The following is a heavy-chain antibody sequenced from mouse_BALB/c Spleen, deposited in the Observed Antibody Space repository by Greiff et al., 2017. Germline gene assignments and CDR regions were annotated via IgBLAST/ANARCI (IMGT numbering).Heavy chain of an antibody. CDR1: GFTFSSFG. V-gene: IGHV5-17*02. J-gene: IGHJ2*01. Sequence: EVMLVESGGGLVQPGGSRKLSCAASGFTFSSFGMHWVRQAPEKGLEWVAYISSGSSTIYYADTVKGRFTISRDNPKNTLFLQMTSLRSEDTAMYYCARWRYGNYVGFDYWGQGTTLTVSS. CDR2: ISSGSSTI. D-gene: IGHD2-10*02. CDR3: ARWRYGNYVGFDY.